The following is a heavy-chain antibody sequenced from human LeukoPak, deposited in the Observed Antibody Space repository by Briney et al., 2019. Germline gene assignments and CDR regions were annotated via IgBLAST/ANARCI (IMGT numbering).Heavy chain of an antibody. CDR1: GFTVSSND. Sequence: GGSLRLSCGASGFTVSSNDISWVRQAPGKGLEWVSVIYSGGSTDYADSVKGRFTISRDNSRNTLYLQMNSLRAEDTAVYYCTRTFLSGDGYKVGYFDYWGQGTLVTVSS. V-gene: IGHV3-53*01. D-gene: IGHD5-24*01. J-gene: IGHJ4*02. CDR2: IYSGGST. CDR3: TRTFLSGDGYKVGYFDY.